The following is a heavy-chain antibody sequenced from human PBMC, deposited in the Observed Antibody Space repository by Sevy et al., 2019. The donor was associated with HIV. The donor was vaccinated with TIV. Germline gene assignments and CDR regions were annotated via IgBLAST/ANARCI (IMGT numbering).Heavy chain of an antibody. V-gene: IGHV1-69*13. Sequence: ASVKVSCKASGGTFSNYALSWVRQAPGQGLEWMGGIIPIFGTTNFAQTFQGRVTITEDETRSTAYMELSSLKPADTAVYYCARTPLLSIPGTTDVYFDIWGQGTLVTVSS. D-gene: IGHD4-4*01. J-gene: IGHJ4*02. CDR1: GGTFSNYA. CDR3: ARTPLLSIPGTTDVYFDI. CDR2: IIPIFGTT.